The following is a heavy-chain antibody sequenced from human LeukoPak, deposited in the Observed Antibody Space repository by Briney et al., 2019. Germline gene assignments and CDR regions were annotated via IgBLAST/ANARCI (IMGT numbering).Heavy chain of an antibody. CDR1: GFTFSNAW. J-gene: IGHJ3*02. D-gene: IGHD3-16*02. Sequence: GGSLRLSCAASGFTFSNAWMSWVRQAPGKGLEWVGRIKSKTDGGTTDYAAPVKGRFTISRDDSKNTLYLQMNSLKTEDTAVYYCTTDQPLYDYVWGSYRYDAFDIWGQGTMVTVSS. CDR3: TTDQPLYDYVWGSYRYDAFDI. V-gene: IGHV3-15*01. CDR2: IKSKTDGGTT.